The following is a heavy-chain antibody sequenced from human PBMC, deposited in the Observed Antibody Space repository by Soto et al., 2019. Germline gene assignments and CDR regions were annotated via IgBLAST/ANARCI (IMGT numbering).Heavy chain of an antibody. V-gene: IGHV4-30-2*01. D-gene: IGHD4-17*01. Sequence: PSETLSLTCAVSGGSISSGGYSWSWIRQPPGKGLEWIGYIYHSGSTYYNPSLKSRVTISVDRSKNQFSLKLSSVTAADTAVYYCARARTTVIDYWGQGTLVTVSS. J-gene: IGHJ4*02. CDR3: ARARTTVIDY. CDR1: GGSISSGGYS. CDR2: IYHSGST.